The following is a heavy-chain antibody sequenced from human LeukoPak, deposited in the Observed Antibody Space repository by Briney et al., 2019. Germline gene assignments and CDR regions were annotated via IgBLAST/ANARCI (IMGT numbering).Heavy chain of an antibody. CDR1: GGTFSSYA. CDR3: ARSYYCDSSGYYYFFDY. D-gene: IGHD3-22*01. J-gene: IGHJ4*02. V-gene: IGHV1-69*13. CDR2: IIPIFGTA. Sequence: SVKVSCKASGGTFSSYAISWVRQAPGQGLEWMGGIIPIFGTANYAQKFQGRVTITADESTSTAYMELSSLRSEDTAVYYCARSYYCDSSGYYYFFDYWGQGTLVTVSS.